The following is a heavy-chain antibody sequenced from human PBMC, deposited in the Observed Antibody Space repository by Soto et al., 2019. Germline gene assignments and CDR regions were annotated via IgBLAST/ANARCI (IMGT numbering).Heavy chain of an antibody. CDR1: GFTVSKAW. CDR2: IKSKTSGGTT. D-gene: IGHD6-6*01. CDR3: TTDPPGGVSARDVPDY. J-gene: IGHJ4*02. Sequence: GGSLRLSCAVSGFTVSKAWMSWVRQAPGKGLEWVGRIKSKTSGGTTDYAAPVQGRFTISRDDSRNTLDLQMNSLRTEDTAVYYCTTDPPGGVSARDVPDYWGQGNLVTVSS. V-gene: IGHV3-15*01.